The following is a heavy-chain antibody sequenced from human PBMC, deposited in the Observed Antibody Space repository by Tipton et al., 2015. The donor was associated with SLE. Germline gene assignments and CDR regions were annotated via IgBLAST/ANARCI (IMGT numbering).Heavy chain of an antibody. V-gene: IGHV4-59*07. CDR2: VYFTGAT. CDR3: ARVTHIYYSYYMDV. CDR1: GGSIGNFY. Sequence: TLSLTCTVSGGSIGNFYWSWIRQPPGKGLEWIGYVYFTGATNYNSSLESRVTMSVDTSKNQFSLKLGSVTAADTAVYYCARVTHIYYSYYMDVWGKGTTVTVSS. J-gene: IGHJ6*03.